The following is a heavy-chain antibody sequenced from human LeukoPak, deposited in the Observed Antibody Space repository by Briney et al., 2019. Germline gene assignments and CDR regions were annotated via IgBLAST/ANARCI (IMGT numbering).Heavy chain of an antibody. CDR1: GYSISSGYY. CDR3: ARDLREEENYGSGSYSFDY. V-gene: IGHV4-38-2*02. D-gene: IGHD3-10*01. CDR2: IYHSGST. J-gene: IGHJ4*02. Sequence: TSETLSLTCTVSGYSISSGYYWGWIRQPPGKGLEWIGSIYHSGSTYYNPSLKSRVTISVDTSKNQFSLKLSSVTAADTAVYYCARDLREEENYGSGSYSFDYWGQGTLVTVSS.